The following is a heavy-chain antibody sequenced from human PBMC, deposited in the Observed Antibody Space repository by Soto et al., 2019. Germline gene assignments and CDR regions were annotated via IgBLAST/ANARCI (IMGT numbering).Heavy chain of an antibody. CDR2: INPSGYIT. D-gene: IGHD2-21*01. J-gene: IGHJ5*02. Sequence: ASVKVSCKASGYTFSNNWIHWVRRAPGQGLEWMGVINPSGYITNYAQKFQGRVTLTTDTSTRTVYMQLNSLTSGDTAVYYCARDHSISSSGAWWLDPWGQGTLVTVSS. CDR3: ARDHSISSSGAWWLDP. CDR1: GYTFSNNW. V-gene: IGHV1-46*01.